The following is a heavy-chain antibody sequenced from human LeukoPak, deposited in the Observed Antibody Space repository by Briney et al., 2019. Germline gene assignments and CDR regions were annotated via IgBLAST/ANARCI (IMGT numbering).Heavy chain of an antibody. Sequence: SETLSLTCAVYGDSFSGYYWSWIRQPPGKGLEWIGEINYSGTTNYNPSLKSRVTISADTSKNQLSLRLSSVTAADTAVCYCASYGGNSVLDYWGQGTLVTVSS. D-gene: IGHD4-23*01. J-gene: IGHJ4*02. CDR1: GDSFSGYY. V-gene: IGHV4-34*01. CDR3: ASYGGNSVLDY. CDR2: INYSGTT.